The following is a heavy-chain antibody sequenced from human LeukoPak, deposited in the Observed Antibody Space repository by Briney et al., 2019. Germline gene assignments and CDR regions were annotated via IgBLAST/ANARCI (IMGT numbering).Heavy chain of an antibody. V-gene: IGHV3-48*03. Sequence: GGSLRLSCAASGFTFSSYEMNWVRQAPGKGLEWVSYISSSGSTIYYADSVKGRFTISRDNAKNSLYLQMNSLRAEDTAVYYCARSRITMVRGVLSGCYMDVWGKGTTVTVSS. CDR1: GFTFSSYE. CDR2: ISSSGSTI. D-gene: IGHD3-10*01. J-gene: IGHJ6*03. CDR3: ARSRITMVRGVLSGCYMDV.